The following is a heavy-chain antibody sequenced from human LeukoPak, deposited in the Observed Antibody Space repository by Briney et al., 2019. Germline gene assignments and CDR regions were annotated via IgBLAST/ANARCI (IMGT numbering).Heavy chain of an antibody. CDR1: GGTFSSYA. V-gene: IGHV1-69*13. J-gene: IGHJ4*02. Sequence: SGKVSFKASGGTFSSYAISWVRQAPGQGLEWMGGIIPIFGTANYAQKFQGRVTITADESTSTAYMELSSLRSEDTAVYYCARDDYGDYYFDYWGQGTLVTVFS. D-gene: IGHD4-17*01. CDR3: ARDDYGDYYFDY. CDR2: IIPIFGTA.